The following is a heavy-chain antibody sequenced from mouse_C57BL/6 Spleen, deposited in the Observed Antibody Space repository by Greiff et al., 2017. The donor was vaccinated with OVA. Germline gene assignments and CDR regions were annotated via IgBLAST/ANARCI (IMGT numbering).Heavy chain of an antibody. D-gene: IGHD1-1*01. Sequence: QVQLKESGAELVRPGASVKLSCKASGYTFTDYYINWVKQRPGQGLEWIARIYPGSGNTYYNEKFKGKATLTAEKSSSTAYMQLSSLTSEDSAVYFCARRDYYGSSYDYFDYWGQGTTLTVSS. CDR2: IYPGSGNT. V-gene: IGHV1-76*01. J-gene: IGHJ2*01. CDR1: GYTFTDYY. CDR3: ARRDYYGSSYDYFDY.